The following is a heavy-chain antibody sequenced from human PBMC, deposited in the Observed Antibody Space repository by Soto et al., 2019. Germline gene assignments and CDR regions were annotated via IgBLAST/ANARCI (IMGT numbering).Heavy chain of an antibody. D-gene: IGHD5-18*01. V-gene: IGHV4-34*01. CDR1: GGSFSGYY. Sequence: SETLSLTCAVYGGSFSGYYWSWIRQPPGKGLEWIGEINHSGSTNYNPSLKSRVTISVDKSKNQFSRKLSSVTAADTAVYYCARGRMLRGYSYGYDLVRHNNWFDPWGQGTLVTVSS. J-gene: IGHJ5*02. CDR2: INHSGST. CDR3: ARGRMLRGYSYGYDLVRHNNWFDP.